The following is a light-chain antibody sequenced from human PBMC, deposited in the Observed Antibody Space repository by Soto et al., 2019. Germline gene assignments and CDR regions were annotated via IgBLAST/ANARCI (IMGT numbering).Light chain of an antibody. CDR3: SSYTSSSTLYV. V-gene: IGLV2-14*01. CDR1: SSDVGAYNS. Sequence: QSVLTQPASVSGSPGQSITISCTGTSSDVGAYNSVAWYQHNPGKAPKLMIYDVSNRPSGVSSRFSGSKSANTASLSISGLQADDEADYYCSSYTSSSTLYVFGTGTKVTVL. CDR2: DVS. J-gene: IGLJ1*01.